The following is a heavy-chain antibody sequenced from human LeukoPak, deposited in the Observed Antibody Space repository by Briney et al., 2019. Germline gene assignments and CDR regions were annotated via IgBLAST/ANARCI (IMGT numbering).Heavy chain of an antibody. CDR2: IYYSGST. CDR3: ARGPYSYGSSGAFDI. CDR1: GGSISSYY. J-gene: IGHJ3*02. V-gene: IGHV4-59*08. Sequence: SETLSLTCTVSGGSISSYYWSWIRQPPGKGPEWIGYIYYSGSTNYNPSLKSRVTISVDTSKNQFSLKLSSVTAADTAVYFCARGPYSYGSSGAFDIWGQGTMVTVSS. D-gene: IGHD3-22*01.